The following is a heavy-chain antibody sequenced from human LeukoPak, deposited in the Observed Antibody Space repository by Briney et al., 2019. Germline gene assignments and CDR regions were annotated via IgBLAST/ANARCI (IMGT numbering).Heavy chain of an antibody. D-gene: IGHD2-8*01. Sequence: GGSLRLSCAASGFTFSSYSMNWVRQAPGKGLEWVSSISSSSSYIYYADSVKGRFTISRDNAKNSLYLQMNSLRAEDTAVYYCAKYQGGTNGVSQRRTSWSFDYWGQGTLVTVSS. V-gene: IGHV3-21*01. J-gene: IGHJ4*02. CDR2: ISSSSSYI. CDR3: AKYQGGTNGVSQRRTSWSFDY. CDR1: GFTFSSYS.